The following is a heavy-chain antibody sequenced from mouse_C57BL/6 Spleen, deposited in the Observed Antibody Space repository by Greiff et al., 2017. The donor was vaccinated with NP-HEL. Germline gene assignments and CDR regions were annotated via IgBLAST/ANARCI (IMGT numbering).Heavy chain of an antibody. J-gene: IGHJ3*01. CDR2: IRLKSDNYAT. CDR1: GFTFSNYW. Sequence: EVQLQESGGGLVQPGGSMKLSCVASGFTFSNYWMNWVRQSPEKGLEWVAQIRLKSDNYATHYAESVKGRFTISRDDSKSSVYLQMNNLRAEDTGIYYCTELYYYGSSSRFAYWGQVTLVTVSA. CDR3: TELYYYGSSSRFAY. D-gene: IGHD1-1*01. V-gene: IGHV6-3*01.